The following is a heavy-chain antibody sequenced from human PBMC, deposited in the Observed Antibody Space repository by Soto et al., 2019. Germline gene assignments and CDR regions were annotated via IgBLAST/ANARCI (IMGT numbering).Heavy chain of an antibody. J-gene: IGHJ4*02. CDR3: ARDPDTAMAKGPFDY. V-gene: IGHV3-30-3*01. CDR1: GFTFSSYA. CDR2: ISYDGSNK. Sequence: PGGSLRLSCAASGFTFSSYAMHWVRQAPGKGLEWVAVISYDGSNKYYADSVKGRFTISRDNSKNTLYLQMNSLRAEDTAVYYCARDPDTAMAKGPFDYWGQGTLVTVSS. D-gene: IGHD5-18*01.